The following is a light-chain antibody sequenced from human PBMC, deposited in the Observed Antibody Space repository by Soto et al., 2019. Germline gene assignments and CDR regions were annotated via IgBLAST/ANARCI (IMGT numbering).Light chain of an antibody. CDR2: AAY. CDR3: QQSYSTPRIT. J-gene: IGKJ5*01. CDR1: QSISSY. V-gene: IGKV1-39*01. Sequence: DIQMTQSPSSLSASVGDIVTITCRASQSISSYLNWYQQKPGKAPKLLVYAAYSLQSGVPSRFSGSGSGTDFTLTISSLQPEDFATYYCQQSYSTPRITCGQGTRLEIK.